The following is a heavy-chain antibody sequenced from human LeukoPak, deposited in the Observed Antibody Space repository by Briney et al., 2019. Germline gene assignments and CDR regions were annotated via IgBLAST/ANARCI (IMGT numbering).Heavy chain of an antibody. V-gene: IGHV4-59*01. CDR2: IYYSGST. CDR3: ARGVKRTHYGDYVVGWFDP. Sequence: SETLSLTCIVSGGSISSYYWSRIRQPPGKGLEWIGYIYYSGSTNYNPSLKSRVTISVDTSKNQFSLKLSSVTAADTAVYYCARGVKRTHYGDYVVGWFDPWGQGTLVTVSS. J-gene: IGHJ5*02. CDR1: GGSISSYY. D-gene: IGHD4-17*01.